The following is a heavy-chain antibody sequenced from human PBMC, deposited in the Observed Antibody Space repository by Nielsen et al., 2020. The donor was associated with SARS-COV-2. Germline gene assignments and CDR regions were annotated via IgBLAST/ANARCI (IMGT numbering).Heavy chain of an antibody. CDR3: ARDGLHVDTAMVTWFYYYGMDV. J-gene: IGHJ6*02. CDR1: RFGLTTYT. CDR2: ISSPSNYV. Sequence: GESLKISCEVSRFGLTTYTINWVRQAPGKGLEWVSCISSPSNYVHYADSVQGRFTISKDYLQINDLRAEDTAVYYCARDGLHVDTAMVTWFYYYGMDVWGQGTTVTVSS. D-gene: IGHD5-18*01. V-gene: IGHV3-21*01.